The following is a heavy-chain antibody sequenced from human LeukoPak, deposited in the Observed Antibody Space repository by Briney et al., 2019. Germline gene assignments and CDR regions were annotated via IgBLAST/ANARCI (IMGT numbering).Heavy chain of an antibody. CDR2: MNPTTGRT. Sequence: GASLRVSSKASRYTFTRYDINWVREAAGHRLEWMGWMNPTTGRTGYAQNYQGRITMTRDTSINTAYMELTNLRSEDTAIYYCARLSQTPDYYTLGGYYYLGYWGQGTPVTVSS. CDR1: RYTFTRYD. V-gene: IGHV1-8*01. J-gene: IGHJ4*02. D-gene: IGHD3-10*01. CDR3: ARLSQTPDYYTLGGYYYLGY.